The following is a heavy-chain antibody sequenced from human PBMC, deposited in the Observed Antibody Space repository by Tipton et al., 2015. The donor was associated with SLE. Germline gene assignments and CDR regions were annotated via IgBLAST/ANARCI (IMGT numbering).Heavy chain of an antibody. CDR3: ATLAAAFPDRYFDY. CDR2: ISYDGSNK. Sequence: SLRLSCAASGFTFSTYAMHWVRQAPGKGLEWVAVISYDGSNKYYADSVKGRFTISRDNSKNTLYLQMNSLRAEDTAVYYCATLAAAFPDRYFDYWGTVTLVTLSS. J-gene: IGHJ4*02. CDR1: GFTFSTYA. D-gene: IGHD6-13*01. V-gene: IGHV3-30*04.